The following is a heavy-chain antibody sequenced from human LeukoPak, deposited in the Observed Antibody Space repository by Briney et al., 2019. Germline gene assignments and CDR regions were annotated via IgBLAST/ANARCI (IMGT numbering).Heavy chain of an antibody. J-gene: IGHJ4*02. D-gene: IGHD6-13*01. CDR2: INHSGST. CDR3: ARGGSNIAAADRYFDY. V-gene: IGHV4-34*01. CDR1: GGSFSGYY. Sequence: PSETLSLTCAVEGGSFSGYYWSWIRQPPGKGLEWIGEINHSGSTNYNPSLKSRVTISVDTSKNQFSLKLSSVTAADTAVYYCARGGSNIAAADRYFDYWGQGTLVTVSS.